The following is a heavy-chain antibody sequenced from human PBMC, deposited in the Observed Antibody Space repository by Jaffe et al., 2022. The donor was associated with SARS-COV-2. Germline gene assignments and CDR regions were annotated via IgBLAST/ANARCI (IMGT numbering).Heavy chain of an antibody. V-gene: IGHV3-7*01. CDR2: IKQDGSEK. CDR1: GFTFSSYW. D-gene: IGHD3-22*01. CDR3: ARELSYDSSGLDY. J-gene: IGHJ4*02. Sequence: EVQLVESGGGLVQPGGSLRLSCAASGFTFSSYWMSWVRQAPGKGLEWVANIKQDGSEKYYVDSVKGRFTISRDNAKNSLYLQMNSLRAEDTAVYYCARELSYDSSGLDYWGQGTLVTVSS.